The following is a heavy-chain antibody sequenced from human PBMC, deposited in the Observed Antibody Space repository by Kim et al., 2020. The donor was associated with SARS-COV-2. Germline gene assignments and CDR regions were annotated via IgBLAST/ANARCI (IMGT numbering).Heavy chain of an antibody. CDR3: TTLILTGSEGFYGMDV. CDR2: IKSKTDGGTT. V-gene: IGHV3-15*01. J-gene: IGHJ6*02. D-gene: IGHD3-9*01. CDR1: GFTFSNAW. Sequence: GGSLRLSCAASGFTFSNAWMSWVRQAPGKGLEWVGRIKSKTDGGTTDYAAPVKGRFTISRDDSKNTLYLQMNSLKTEDTAVYYCTTLILTGSEGFYGMDVWGQGTTVTVSS.